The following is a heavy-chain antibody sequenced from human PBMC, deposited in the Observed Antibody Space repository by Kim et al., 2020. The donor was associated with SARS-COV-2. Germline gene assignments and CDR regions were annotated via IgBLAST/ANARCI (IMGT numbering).Heavy chain of an antibody. D-gene: IGHD5-12*01. Sequence: GGSLRLSCAASGFTFSSYWMHWVRQAPGKGLVWVSRINSDGSSTSYADSVKGRFTISRDNAKNTLYLQMNSLRAEDTAVYYCARVTPDIVATMGWYNGMDVWGQGTMVTVSS. J-gene: IGHJ6*02. V-gene: IGHV3-74*01. CDR1: GFTFSSYW. CDR3: ARVTPDIVATMGWYNGMDV. CDR2: INSDGSST.